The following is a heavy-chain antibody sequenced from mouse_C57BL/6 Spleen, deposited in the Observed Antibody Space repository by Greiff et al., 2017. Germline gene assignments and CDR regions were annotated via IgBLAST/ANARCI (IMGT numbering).Heavy chain of an antibody. J-gene: IGHJ2*01. Sequence: QVQLQQPGAELVKPGASVKMSCKASGYTFTSYWITWVKQRPGQGLEWIGDIYPGSGSTNYNEKFKSKATLTVDTSSSTAYMQLSSLTSEDSAVYYCARERDYYGSSYSYFDYWGQGTTLTVSS. CDR3: ARERDYYGSSYSYFDY. CDR1: GYTFTSYW. D-gene: IGHD1-1*01. V-gene: IGHV1-55*01. CDR2: IYPGSGST.